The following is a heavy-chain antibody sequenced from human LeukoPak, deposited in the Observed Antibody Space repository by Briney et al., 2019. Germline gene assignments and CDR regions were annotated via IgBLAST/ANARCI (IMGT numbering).Heavy chain of an antibody. J-gene: IGHJ5*02. V-gene: IGHV4-61*02. CDR2: IYTSGST. D-gene: IGHD3-16*01. CDR3: ARYDYVWGSGWSDP. Sequence: ASETLSLTCTVSGGSISSGSYYWSWIRQPAGKGLEWIGRIYTSGSTNYNPSLKSRVTISVDTSKNQFSLKLSSVTAADTAVYYCARYDYVWGSGWSDPWGQGTLVTVSS. CDR1: GGSISSGSYY.